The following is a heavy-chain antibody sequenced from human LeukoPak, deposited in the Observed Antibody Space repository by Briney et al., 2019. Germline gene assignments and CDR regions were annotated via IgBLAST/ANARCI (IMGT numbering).Heavy chain of an antibody. D-gene: IGHD6-19*01. J-gene: IGHJ4*02. V-gene: IGHV1-2*02. CDR3: ARDLVAVAATSIDY. Sequence: GASVKVSCKASGYTFTGYYMHWVRQAPGQGLEWMGWINPNSGGTNYAQKFQGRVTMTRDTSISTAYMELSRLRSDDTAVYYCARDLVAVAATSIDYWGQGTLVTVSS. CDR1: GYTFTGYY. CDR2: INPNSGGT.